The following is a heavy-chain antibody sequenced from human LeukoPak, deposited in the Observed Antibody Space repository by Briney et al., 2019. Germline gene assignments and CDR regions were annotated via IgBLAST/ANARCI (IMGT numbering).Heavy chain of an antibody. Sequence: GGSLRLSCAASGFTFSDYYMSWIRQAPGKGLEWVSSISSSSSYIYYADSVRGRFTISRDNAKNSLYLQMNSLRAEDTAVYYCARFGFDWLPDYWGQGTLVTVSS. CDR1: GFTFSDYY. CDR3: ARFGFDWLPDY. D-gene: IGHD3-9*01. CDR2: ISSSSSYI. J-gene: IGHJ4*02. V-gene: IGHV3-11*06.